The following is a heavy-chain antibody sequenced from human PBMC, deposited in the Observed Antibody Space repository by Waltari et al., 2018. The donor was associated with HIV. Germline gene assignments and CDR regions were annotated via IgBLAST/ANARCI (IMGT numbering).Heavy chain of an antibody. V-gene: IGHV3-48*04. D-gene: IGHD4-17*01. CDR3: AGRSHGDFPSYYYYVMDV. J-gene: IGHJ6*02. Sequence: ELQLVECGGGLVQPGGSLRHSCAASEFTFTGSTRTRDRQAPGKGREWVSYFDISITIYYADSVKCRFTISRYNAKNSLYLQMNTLRAEDTAVYYCAGRSHGDFPSYYYYVMDVWGQGTTVTVSS. CDR2: FDISITI. CDR1: EFTFTGST.